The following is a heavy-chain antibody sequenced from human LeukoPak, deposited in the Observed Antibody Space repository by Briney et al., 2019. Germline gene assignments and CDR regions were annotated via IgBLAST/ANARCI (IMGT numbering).Heavy chain of an antibody. Sequence: GGSLRLSCAASGFTFSSYVMHWVRQAPGKGLEWVAIISYDGSNEYHADSVKGRFTISRDNAKNTLSLQMNSLRGEDTAVYYCAKDSDTAMVIPYYYHMDVWGKGTTATISS. V-gene: IGHV3-30*04. CDR2: ISYDGSNE. CDR3: AKDSDTAMVIPYYYHMDV. J-gene: IGHJ6*03. D-gene: IGHD5-18*01. CDR1: GFTFSSYV.